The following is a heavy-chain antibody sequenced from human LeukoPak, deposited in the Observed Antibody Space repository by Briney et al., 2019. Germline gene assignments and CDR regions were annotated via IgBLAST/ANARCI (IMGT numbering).Heavy chain of an antibody. Sequence: SETLSLTCTVSGGSISSSSYYWGWIRQPPGKGLEWIASIYYSGRTYYNPSLKSRVTISVDTSKNQFSLKLSSVTAADTAVYYCARRGYYDSIDYWGQGTLVTVSS. V-gene: IGHV4-39*01. CDR3: ARRGYYDSIDY. CDR2: IYYSGRT. J-gene: IGHJ4*02. CDR1: GGSISSSSYY. D-gene: IGHD3-22*01.